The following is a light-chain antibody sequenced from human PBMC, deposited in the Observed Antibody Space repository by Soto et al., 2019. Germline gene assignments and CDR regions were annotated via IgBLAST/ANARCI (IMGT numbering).Light chain of an antibody. CDR3: QHYNSWA. CDR2: MAS. Sequence: DVQMTQSPSTLSASVGDRVTITCRASQTIGSLLAWYQQKPGKAPNLLIHMASSLQSGVPSRFSGSGSGTEFTLTITGLQPDDFVTYFCQHYNSWAFGQGTKVEI. CDR1: QTIGSL. J-gene: IGKJ1*01. V-gene: IGKV1-5*03.